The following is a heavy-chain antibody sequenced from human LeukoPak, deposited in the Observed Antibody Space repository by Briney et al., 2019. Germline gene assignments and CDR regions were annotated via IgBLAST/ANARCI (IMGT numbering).Heavy chain of an antibody. CDR2: ISYDGSNK. CDR1: GFTFSSYG. V-gene: IGHV3-30*03. D-gene: IGHD2-2*01. J-gene: IGHJ1*01. Sequence: GGSLRLSCAASGFTFSSYGMHWVRQAPGKGLEWVAVISYDGSNKYYADSVKGRFTISRDNSKNTLYLQMNSLRAEDTAVYYCARDADCSSTSCYAQYFQHWGQGTLVTVSS. CDR3: ARDADCSSTSCYAQYFQH.